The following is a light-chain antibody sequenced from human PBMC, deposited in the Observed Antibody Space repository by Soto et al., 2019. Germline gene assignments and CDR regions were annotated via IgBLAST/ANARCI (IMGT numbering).Light chain of an antibody. J-gene: IGKJ4*01. CDR3: QQLHTYPLT. V-gene: IGKV1-9*01. Sequence: DIQLTQSPSFLSASVGDRVTITCRASQGIDSYLVWYQQKPGKAPKVLIYAASTLRSGVPSRFSGSGSGTDFTLTISSLQPEDFATYYCQQLHTYPLTFGGGTNVEI. CDR1: QGIDSY. CDR2: AAS.